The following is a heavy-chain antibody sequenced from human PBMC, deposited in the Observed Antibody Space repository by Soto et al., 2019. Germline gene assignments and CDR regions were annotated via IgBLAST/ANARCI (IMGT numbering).Heavy chain of an antibody. V-gene: IGHV4-39*01. CDR2: IYYSGST. J-gene: IGHJ6*04. CDR3: AIRSGGYWNSHEHCYFGL. CDR1: GGSVSIYY. Sequence: SETLSLASTVSGGSVSIYYWGWIRHTTETGLEWIGSIYYSGSTYYNPSLKSGATISEDTSKNESTQKLSSVTAADTAVYYCAIRSGGYWNSHEHCYFGLCGEGTPVTVSS. D-gene: IGHD2-15*01.